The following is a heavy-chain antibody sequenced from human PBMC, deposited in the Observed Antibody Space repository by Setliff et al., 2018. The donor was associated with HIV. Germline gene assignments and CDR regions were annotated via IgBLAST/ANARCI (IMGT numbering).Heavy chain of an antibody. Sequence: GGSLRLSCAASGFTFSSYSMNWVRQAPGKGLEWFSNIWTSSRISYGASVKGRFTISRDNAKNSLYLQMNSLRAEDTAVYYCARGVATNLDPWGQGSLVTVSS. D-gene: IGHD5-12*01. V-gene: IGHV3-48*04. J-gene: IGHJ5*02. CDR1: GFTFSSYS. CDR3: ARGVATNLDP. CDR2: IWTSSRI.